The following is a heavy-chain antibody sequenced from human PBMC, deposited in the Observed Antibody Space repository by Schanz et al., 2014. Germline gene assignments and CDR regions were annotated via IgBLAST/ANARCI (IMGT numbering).Heavy chain of an antibody. V-gene: IGHV3-21*01. Sequence: EVQLVESGGGLVKPGGSLKLSCAASRLNFNNAWMHWVRQAPGKGLEWVSSISSSGGHIYYADSVKGRFTITRDIAKNSLSLQMNSLRAEDTAVYYCARGYSIIWSPMAYWGQGTLVTVSS. CDR3: ARGYSIIWSPMAY. J-gene: IGHJ4*02. CDR1: RLNFNNAW. CDR2: ISSSGGHI. D-gene: IGHD6-13*01.